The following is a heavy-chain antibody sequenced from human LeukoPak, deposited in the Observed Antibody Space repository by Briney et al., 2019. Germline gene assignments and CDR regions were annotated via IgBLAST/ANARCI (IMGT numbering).Heavy chain of an antibody. Sequence: GASVKVSCKASGYTFTDHYMHWVRQAPGQGLEWMGWINPKNGVTNYAQKFQGRVTVTTDTSITTVYMDLTRLTSDDTAFYYWARGGGSSGYPDYWGQGTLVTVSS. D-gene: IGHD3-22*01. CDR3: ARGGGSSGYPDY. J-gene: IGHJ4*02. CDR2: INPKNGVT. CDR1: GYTFTDHY. V-gene: IGHV1-2*02.